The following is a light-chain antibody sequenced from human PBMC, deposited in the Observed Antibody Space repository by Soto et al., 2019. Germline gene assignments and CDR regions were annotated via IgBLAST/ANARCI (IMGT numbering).Light chain of an antibody. Sequence: YELTQPPSVSVSPGQTARITCSGDALTKQYAYWYQQKPGQAPVLVIYKDFERPSGIPERFSGSSSGTTVTLTISGVQAEDEADYYCQSADSSGTYAVFGGGTQLTVL. CDR1: ALTKQY. V-gene: IGLV3-25*03. CDR3: QSADSSGTYAV. CDR2: KDF. J-gene: IGLJ7*01.